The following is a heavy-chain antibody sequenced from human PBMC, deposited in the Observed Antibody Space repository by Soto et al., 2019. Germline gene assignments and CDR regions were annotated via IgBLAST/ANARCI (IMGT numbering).Heavy chain of an antibody. Sequence: QVQLVQSGAEVTRPGASVKVSCKASGYSFISHYIHWVRQAPGQGLEWMGFINPSGGSATLAQKFQGRVTMIRDTSTSTVYMELTILTSEDASVYYCARDYLSSKLSLSYFDFWGQGTLVTVSS. J-gene: IGHJ4*02. CDR3: ARDYLSSKLSLSYFDF. V-gene: IGHV1-46*01. CDR2: INPSGGSA. D-gene: IGHD2-2*01. CDR1: GYSFISHY.